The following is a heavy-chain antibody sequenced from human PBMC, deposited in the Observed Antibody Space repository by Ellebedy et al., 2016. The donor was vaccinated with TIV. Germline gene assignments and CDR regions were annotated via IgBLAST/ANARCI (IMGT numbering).Heavy chain of an antibody. D-gene: IGHD3-22*01. CDR1: GYTFTSYG. V-gene: IGHV1-18*01. Sequence: AASVKVSCKASGYTFTSYGISWVRQAPGQGLEWMGWISAYNGNTNYAQKLQGRVTMTTDTSTSTAYMELRSLRSDDTAVYYCARTYYYDSSGYLVGAFDIWGQGTMVTVSS. CDR3: ARTYYYDSSGYLVGAFDI. J-gene: IGHJ3*02. CDR2: ISAYNGNT.